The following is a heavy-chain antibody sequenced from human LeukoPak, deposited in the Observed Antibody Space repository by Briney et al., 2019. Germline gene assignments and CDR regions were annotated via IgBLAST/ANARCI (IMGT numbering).Heavy chain of an antibody. D-gene: IGHD4-17*01. Sequence: SETLSLTCAVYGGSFSGCYWSWIRQPPGKGLEWIGEINHSGSTNYNPSLKSRVTISVDTSKNQFSLKLSSVTAADTAVYYCARDTRDLRIDPWGQGTLVTVSS. CDR1: GGSFSGCY. CDR3: ARDTRDLRIDP. CDR2: INHSGST. J-gene: IGHJ5*02. V-gene: IGHV4-34*01.